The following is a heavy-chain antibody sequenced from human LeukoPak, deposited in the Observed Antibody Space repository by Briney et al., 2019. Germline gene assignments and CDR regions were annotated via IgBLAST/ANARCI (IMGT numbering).Heavy chain of an antibody. CDR3: AKEYGYTYGEFDY. Sequence: GGSLRLSCAASGFTISSYGMHWVRQAPGKGLEWVAFIRYDGSDKYYADSVKGRFTISRDNSKNTLYLQMNSLRAEDTAVYYCAKEYGYTYGEFDYWGQGTLVTVSS. J-gene: IGHJ4*02. CDR1: GFTISSYG. CDR2: IRYDGSDK. V-gene: IGHV3-30*02. D-gene: IGHD5-18*01.